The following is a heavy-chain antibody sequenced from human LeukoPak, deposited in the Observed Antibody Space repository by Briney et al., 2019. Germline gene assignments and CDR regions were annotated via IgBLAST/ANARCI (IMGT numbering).Heavy chain of an antibody. D-gene: IGHD1-26*01. J-gene: IGHJ4*02. CDR3: ALSGGSGSYGYY. CDR2: ISRSSSYI. V-gene: IGHV3-21*01. CDR1: GFTFSSYS. Sequence: PGGSLRLSCAASGFTFSSYSMNWVRQAPGRGLEWVSSISRSSSYIYYADSVKGRFTISRDNAKNSLYLQMNSLRAEDTAVYYCALSGGSGSYGYYWGQGTLVTVSS.